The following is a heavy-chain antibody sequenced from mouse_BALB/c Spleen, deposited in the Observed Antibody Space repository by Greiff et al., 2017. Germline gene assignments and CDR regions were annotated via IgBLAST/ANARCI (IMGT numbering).Heavy chain of an antibody. D-gene: IGHD2-2*01. Sequence: EVQLVESGPGLVKPSQSLSLTCTVTGYSITSDYAWNWIRQFPGNKLEWMGYISYSGSTSYNPSLKSRISITRDTSKNQFFRQLNSVTTEDTATDFCARVYGYGGAWFAYWGQGTLVTVSA. CDR2: ISYSGST. J-gene: IGHJ3*01. V-gene: IGHV3-2*02. CDR1: GYSITSDYA. CDR3: ARVYGYGGAWFAY.